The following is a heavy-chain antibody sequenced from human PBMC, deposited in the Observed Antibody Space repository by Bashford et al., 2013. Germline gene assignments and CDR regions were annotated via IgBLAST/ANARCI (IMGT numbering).Heavy chain of an antibody. J-gene: IGHJ1*01. CDR2: ISYSGTT. CDR1: GDSISGYY. V-gene: IGHV4-59*01. Sequence: SETLSLTCTVTGDSISGYYYNWIRQTSGKSLDWLGYISYSGTTKYNPSFEGRVTMSLDTSQNQFSLSLHSVTAADTAVYFCARGSFNYADKWSQGMMVTVSS. D-gene: IGHD1-7*01. CDR3: ARGSFNYADK.